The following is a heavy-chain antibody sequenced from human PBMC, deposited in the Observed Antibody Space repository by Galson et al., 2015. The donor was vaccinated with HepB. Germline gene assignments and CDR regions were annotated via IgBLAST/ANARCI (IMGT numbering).Heavy chain of an antibody. Sequence: SLRLSCAASGFTVSSNYMSWVRQAPGKGLEWVSVIYSGGSTYYADSVKGRFTISRDNSKNTLYLQMNSLRAEDTAVYYCARVVEIAVAGPYFDYWGQGTLVTVSS. J-gene: IGHJ4*02. CDR3: ARVVEIAVAGPYFDY. CDR1: GFTVSSNY. D-gene: IGHD6-19*01. CDR2: IYSGGST. V-gene: IGHV3-53*01.